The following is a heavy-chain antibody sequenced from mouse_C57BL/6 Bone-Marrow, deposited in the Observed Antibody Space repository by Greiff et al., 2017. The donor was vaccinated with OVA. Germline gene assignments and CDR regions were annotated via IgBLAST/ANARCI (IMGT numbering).Heavy chain of an antibody. J-gene: IGHJ2*01. CDR3: ARREMVTTPFDY. D-gene: IGHD2-2*01. Sequence: DVQLQESGPELVKPGASVKISCKASGYSFTGYYMNWVKQSPEKSLEWIGEINPSTGGTTYNQKFKAKATLTVDKSSSTAYMQLKSLTSEDSAVYYCARREMVTTPFDYWGQGTTLTVSS. CDR1: GYSFTGYY. V-gene: IGHV1-42*01. CDR2: INPSTGGT.